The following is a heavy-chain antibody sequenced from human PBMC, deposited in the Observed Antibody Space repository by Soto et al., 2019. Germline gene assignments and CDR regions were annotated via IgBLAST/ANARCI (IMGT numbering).Heavy chain of an antibody. V-gene: IGHV4-4*07. CDR3: SRERARGLGMDF. CDR2: IYTSGTT. D-gene: IGHD3-16*01. J-gene: IGHJ6*02. CDR1: GGSIRSYY. Sequence: SETLSLTCTVSGGSIRSYYCCWIRQPAGKAMEWIGRIYTSGTTNNNPSPKRRATILVDTSKNQFSLKLSSVTAADTAVYFFSRERARGLGMDFWGQGTMVTVSS.